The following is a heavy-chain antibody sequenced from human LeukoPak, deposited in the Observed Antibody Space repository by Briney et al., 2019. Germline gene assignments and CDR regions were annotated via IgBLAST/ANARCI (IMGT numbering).Heavy chain of an antibody. CDR1: GFTFSSYA. V-gene: IGHV3-30*04. D-gene: IGHD5-12*01. J-gene: IGHJ6*04. CDR3: ARVDVDIVATMGNYYYYGMDV. Sequence: GGSLRLSCAASGFTFSSYAMHWVRQAPGKGLEWVAVISYDGSNKYYVDSVKGRFTISRDNSKNTLYLQMNSLRAEDTAVYYCARVDVDIVATMGNYYYYGMDVWGKGTTVTVSS. CDR2: ISYDGSNK.